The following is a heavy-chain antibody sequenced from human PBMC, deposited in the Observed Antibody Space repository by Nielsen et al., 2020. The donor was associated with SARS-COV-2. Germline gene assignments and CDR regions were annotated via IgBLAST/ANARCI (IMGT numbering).Heavy chain of an antibody. Sequence: GGSLRLSCAASGFTFSTYGLHWVRQAPGKGLEWVAVIWYDGGNKYYADSVKGRFTISRDDSKSTLYLQMDGLRAEDTAVYYCARDNAASFDTWGQGTLVTVSS. CDR2: IWYDGGNK. D-gene: IGHD6-13*01. CDR3: ARDNAASFDT. CDR1: GFTFSTYG. J-gene: IGHJ5*02. V-gene: IGHV3-33*08.